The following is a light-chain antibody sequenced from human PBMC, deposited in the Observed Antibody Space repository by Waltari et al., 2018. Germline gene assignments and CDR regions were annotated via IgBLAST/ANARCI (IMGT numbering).Light chain of an antibody. CDR3: QQTYTTPRT. CDR1: QKISSY. CDR2: DAS. J-gene: IGKJ1*01. V-gene: IGKV1-39*01. Sequence: DIQMTQSPPSLSASVEDRVTITCRASQKISSYLNWYQQKPGTAPRLLIYDASRLQSGVPSRFSGSGSGTEFTLTISSLQPEDFGTYYCQQTYTTPRTFGQGTKVETK.